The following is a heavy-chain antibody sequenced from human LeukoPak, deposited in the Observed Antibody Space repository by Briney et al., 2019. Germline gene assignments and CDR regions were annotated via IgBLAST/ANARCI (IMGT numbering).Heavy chain of an antibody. V-gene: IGHV4-59*01. J-gene: IGHJ3*02. D-gene: IGHD3-3*01. CDR2: IFFSGST. Sequence: SETLSLTCTVSGDSISSYCWSWIRQPPGKGLEWIGYIFFSGSTNYNPSLKSRVTISVDTSKNRFSLKLSSVTAADTAVYYCARVTQDFWSGYLWAFDIWGQGTMVTVSS. CDR3: ARVTQDFWSGYLWAFDI. CDR1: GDSISSYC.